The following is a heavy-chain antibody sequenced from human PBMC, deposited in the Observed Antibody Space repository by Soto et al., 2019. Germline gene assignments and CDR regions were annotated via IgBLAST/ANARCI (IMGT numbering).Heavy chain of an antibody. CDR2: ISPDGSDK. CDR3: ASRPAGNTYHAVFDF. D-gene: IGHD6-6*01. CDR1: GLTFSGHW. J-gene: IGHJ4*02. Sequence: VRLVESGGTLVQPGGSLRISCAASGLTFSGHWMTWVRQTPGKGPEGVANISPDGSDKSYVDSVKGRFTISRDNENNSLALQLDSLRAEDTAVYHCASRPAGNTYHAVFDFWGQGTLVTVSS. V-gene: IGHV3-7*03.